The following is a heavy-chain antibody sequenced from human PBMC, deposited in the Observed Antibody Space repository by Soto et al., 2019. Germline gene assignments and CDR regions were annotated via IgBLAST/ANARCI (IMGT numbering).Heavy chain of an antibody. D-gene: IGHD6-13*01. CDR3: ARLGRIAAPGGLDP. V-gene: IGHV4-31*03. J-gene: IGHJ5*02. CDR2: IYYSGST. Sequence: QVQLQESGPGLVKPSQTLSLTCTVSGGSISSGGYYWSWIRQHPGKGLEWIGYIYYSGSTYYNPSIKSRVTISVDTSKNQFSLKLSSVTAADTAVYYCARLGRIAAPGGLDPWGQGTLVTVSS. CDR1: GGSISSGGYY.